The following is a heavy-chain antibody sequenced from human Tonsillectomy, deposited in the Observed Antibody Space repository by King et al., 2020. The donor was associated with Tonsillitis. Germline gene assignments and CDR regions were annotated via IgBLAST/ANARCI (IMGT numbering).Heavy chain of an antibody. D-gene: IGHD3-16*02. CDR1: GGTFSSYA. Sequence: VQLVESGAEVKKPGSSVKVSCKASGGTFSSYAISWVRQAPGQGLEWMGGIIPIFGTANYAQKFQGRVTITADESTSTAYMELSSLRSEDTAVYYCARDMITFRGVIPGSYYYYGMDVWGQGTTVTVSS. J-gene: IGHJ6*02. CDR2: IIPIFGTA. CDR3: ARDMITFRGVIPGSYYYYGMDV. V-gene: IGHV1-69*01.